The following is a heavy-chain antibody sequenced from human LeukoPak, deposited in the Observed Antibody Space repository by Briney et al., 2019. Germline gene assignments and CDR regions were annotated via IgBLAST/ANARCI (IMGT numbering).Heavy chain of an antibody. V-gene: IGHV4-34*01. J-gene: IGHJ4*02. CDR2: INHSGST. D-gene: IGHD6-19*01. Sequence: SETLSLTCAVYGGSFSGYYWSWIRQPPGKGLEWIGEINHSGSTNYNPSLKSRVTISVDTSKNQFSLKLSFVTAADTAVYYCARIAVAGTGSRAIDYWGQGTLVTVSS. CDR1: GGSFSGYY. CDR3: ARIAVAGTGSRAIDY.